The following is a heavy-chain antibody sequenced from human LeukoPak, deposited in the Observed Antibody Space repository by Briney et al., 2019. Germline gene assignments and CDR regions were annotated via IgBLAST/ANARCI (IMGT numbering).Heavy chain of an antibody. J-gene: IGHJ4*02. CDR3: ARGGYQLLWY. D-gene: IGHD2-2*01. V-gene: IGHV3-7*04. CDR1: GFTFSTYW. CDR2: IKQDGSEK. Sequence: GGSLRLSCAASGFTFSTYWMSWVRQAPGTGLEWVASIKQDGSEKSYVDSVKGRFTISRDNTKNSLYLQMNSLRAEDTAVYYCARGGYQLLWYWGQGTLVTVSS.